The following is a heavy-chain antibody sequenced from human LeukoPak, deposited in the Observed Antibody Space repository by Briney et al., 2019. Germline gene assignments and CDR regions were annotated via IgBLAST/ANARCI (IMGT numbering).Heavy chain of an antibody. CDR2: MSYDGTKE. CDR1: GFTFSRFA. D-gene: IGHD2-21*01. Sequence: GGSLRLSCAASGFTFSRFAMHWVRQAPGKGLEWVAVMSYDGTKENYADSVKGRFTISRDNSKSTLYLQMSSLTTEDTAVNYCSRDGDVVGESFDYWGQGTQVTVSS. CDR3: SRDGDVVGESFDY. V-gene: IGHV3-30*15. J-gene: IGHJ4*02.